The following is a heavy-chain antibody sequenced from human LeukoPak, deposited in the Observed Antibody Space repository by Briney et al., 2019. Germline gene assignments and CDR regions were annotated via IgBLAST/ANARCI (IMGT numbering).Heavy chain of an antibody. Sequence: PSETLSLTCTVSGGSISSYYWSWIRQPPGKGLEWIGYIYYRGSTNYNPSLKSRVTISVDTSKNQFSLRLSSVTAADTAVYYCARGGDYCASGTYYAFDPWGQGTLVTVSS. CDR2: IYYRGST. CDR1: GGSISSYY. J-gene: IGHJ5*02. V-gene: IGHV4-59*01. CDR3: ARGGDYCASGTYYAFDP. D-gene: IGHD3-10*01.